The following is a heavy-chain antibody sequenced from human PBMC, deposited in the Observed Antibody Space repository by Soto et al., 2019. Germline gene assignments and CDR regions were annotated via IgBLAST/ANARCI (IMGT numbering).Heavy chain of an antibody. CDR1: GFTFEDYA. Sequence: EVHLVESGGGLVQPGRSLRLSCAASGFTFEDYAMHWVRQVPGKGLEWVAFISWNSGSIFYGDAVKGRFSVSRDNARNSLYLQMNGLREEDSALYYCAKDWDSSSPYHMEGWGKGTTVTVSS. CDR2: ISWNSGSI. V-gene: IGHV3-9*01. CDR3: AKDWDSSSPYHMEG. D-gene: IGHD2-2*01. J-gene: IGHJ6*03.